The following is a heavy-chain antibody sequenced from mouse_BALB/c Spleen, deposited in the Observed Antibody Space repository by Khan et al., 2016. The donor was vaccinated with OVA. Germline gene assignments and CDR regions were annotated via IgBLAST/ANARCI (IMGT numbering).Heavy chain of an antibody. D-gene: IGHD3-1*01. Sequence: EVQLQESGPGLVKPSQSLSLTCSVTGYSITSGYFWNWIRQFPGNNLEWLGYIRYDGDSNYNPSLKNRISITRDTSKNQFFLKLNSVPPEDTATWYSARGGSSGPAWFAYWGQGTLVTVSA. CDR2: IRYDGDS. V-gene: IGHV3-6*02. J-gene: IGHJ3*01. CDR1: GYSITSGYF. CDR3: ARGGSSGPAWFAY.